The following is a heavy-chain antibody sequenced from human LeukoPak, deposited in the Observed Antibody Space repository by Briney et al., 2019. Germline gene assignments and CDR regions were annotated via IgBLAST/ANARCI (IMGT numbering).Heavy chain of an antibody. V-gene: IGHV3-23*01. Sequence: PGGSLRLSCAASGFTFSSYAMSWVRQAPGKGLEWVSAISGSDGSTYYADPVKGRFTISRDNSKNTLYLQMNSLRAEDTAVYYCAKLVVVTAIYFDYWGQGTLVTVSS. D-gene: IGHD2-21*02. J-gene: IGHJ4*02. CDR1: GFTFSSYA. CDR2: ISGSDGST. CDR3: AKLVVVTAIYFDY.